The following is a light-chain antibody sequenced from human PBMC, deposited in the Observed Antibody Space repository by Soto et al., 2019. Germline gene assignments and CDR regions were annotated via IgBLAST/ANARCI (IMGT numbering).Light chain of an antibody. CDR1: QSVSNNY. CDR3: QQYGSSPTWT. J-gene: IGKJ1*01. CDR2: GAS. Sequence: ESVLTQSPGTRSLSPGERATLSCRASQSVSNNYLAWYQQKPGQAPRLLIYGASTRATGIPDRFSGSGSGTDFTLTISRLEPEDSAVYYCQQYGSSPTWTFGQGTKVDIK. V-gene: IGKV3-20*01.